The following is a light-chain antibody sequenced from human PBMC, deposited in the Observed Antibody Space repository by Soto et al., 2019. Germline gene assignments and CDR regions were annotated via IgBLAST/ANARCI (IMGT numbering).Light chain of an antibody. Sequence: EIVLTQSPATLSLSPRERATLSCRASQSVNIYLAWYQQKPGQAPRLLIYDASNRATGIPARFSGSGSGTDFTLTISSLEPEDIAVYYCQQRSNWRVTFGGGTRWIS. CDR2: DAS. CDR1: QSVNIY. CDR3: QQRSNWRVT. V-gene: IGKV3-11*01. J-gene: IGKJ4*01.